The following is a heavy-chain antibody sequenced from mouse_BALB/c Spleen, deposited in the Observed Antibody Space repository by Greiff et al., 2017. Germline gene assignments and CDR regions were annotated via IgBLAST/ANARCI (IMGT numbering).Heavy chain of an antibody. CDR1: GYSFTGYY. D-gene: IGHD1-1*01. Sequence: VQLQQSGPELVKPGASVKISCKASGYSFTGYYMHWVKQSHVKSLEWIGRINPYNGATSYNQNFKDKASLTVDKSSSTAYMELHSLTSEDSAVYYCARATTVVATDYWGQGTTLTVSS. CDR3: ARATTVVATDY. J-gene: IGHJ2*01. V-gene: IGHV1-31*01. CDR2: INPYNGAT.